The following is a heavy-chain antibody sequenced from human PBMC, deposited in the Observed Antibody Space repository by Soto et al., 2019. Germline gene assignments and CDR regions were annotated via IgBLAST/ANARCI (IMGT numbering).Heavy chain of an antibody. D-gene: IGHD2-2*01. Sequence: ASVKVSCKASGYTFTNYGFSWVRQAPGQGLEWMGWISANTGNTNYAQKLQGRVTMTTDTSTSTAYMELRSLRSDDTAVYYCARDPGPAAMSWFDPWGQGTLVTVSS. CDR2: ISANTGNT. J-gene: IGHJ5*02. CDR1: GYTFTNYG. V-gene: IGHV1-18*01. CDR3: ARDPGPAAMSWFDP.